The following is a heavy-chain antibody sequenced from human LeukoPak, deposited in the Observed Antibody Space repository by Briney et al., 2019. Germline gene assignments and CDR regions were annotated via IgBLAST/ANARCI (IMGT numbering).Heavy chain of an antibody. CDR3: ARSPTVTTRCDL. D-gene: IGHD4-17*01. Sequence: ASVKVSCKTSGYTFTNYGISWVRQAPGQGLEWMGWINAHNGDTNYAQNLQGRVTMTTDTSTSTAYMELRSLRSDDTALYYCARSPTVTTRCDLWSQGTLVTVSS. V-gene: IGHV1-18*01. CDR1: GYTFTNYG. J-gene: IGHJ5*01. CDR2: INAHNGDT.